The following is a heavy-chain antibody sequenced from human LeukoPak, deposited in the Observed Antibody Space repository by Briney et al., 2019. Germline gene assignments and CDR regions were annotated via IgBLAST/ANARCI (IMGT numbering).Heavy chain of an antibody. V-gene: IGHV3-9*01. Sequence: GRSMRLSCAVSGFTLDDYAMHWVRHAPGKGLGWVSGISWNGDSIGYADSVKGRFTISRDNSKNTLYLQMNSLSAEDTAVYYCARAVAGLLDAFDIWGQGTMVTVSS. CDR2: ISWNGDSI. J-gene: IGHJ3*02. CDR1: GFTLDDYA. CDR3: ARAVAGLLDAFDI. D-gene: IGHD6-19*01.